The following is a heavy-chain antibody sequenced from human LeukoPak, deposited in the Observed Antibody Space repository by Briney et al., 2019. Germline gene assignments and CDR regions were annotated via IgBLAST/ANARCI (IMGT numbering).Heavy chain of an antibody. Sequence: PGGSLRLSCAASGFTFSSYSMNWVRQAPGKGLEWVSSISSSSSYIYYADSVKGRFTISRDNAKNSLYLQMNSLRAEDTAVYYCARDPMIAPVVSDAFDIWGQGTMATVSS. V-gene: IGHV3-21*01. CDR3: ARDPMIAPVVSDAFDI. CDR1: GFTFSSYS. J-gene: IGHJ3*02. CDR2: ISSSSSYI. D-gene: IGHD3-22*01.